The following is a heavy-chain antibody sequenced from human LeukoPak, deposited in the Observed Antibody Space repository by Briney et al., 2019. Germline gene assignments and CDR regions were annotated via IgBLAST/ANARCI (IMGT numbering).Heavy chain of an antibody. CDR3: ARDAGVVAVHYFDH. CDR2: TGGLGGST. Sequence: GGSLRLSCAASGFTFSSHAMGWVRQAPGKGLEWVSATGGLGGSTYYTGSVKGRFTISRDNSRNTLYLQMDGLRADDTAAYYCARDAGVVAVHYFDHWGHGTLATVSS. D-gene: IGHD3-3*01. J-gene: IGHJ4*03. CDR1: GFTFSSHA. V-gene: IGHV3-23*01.